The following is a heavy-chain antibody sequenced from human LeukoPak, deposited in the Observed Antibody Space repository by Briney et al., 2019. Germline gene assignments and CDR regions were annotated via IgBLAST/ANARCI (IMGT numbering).Heavy chain of an antibody. CDR2: INWNGGST. Sequence: GGSLRLSCAASGFTFSTYTMNWVRQAPGKGLEWVSGINWNGGSTAYADSVKGRFTISRDNAKNSLYLQMNSLRAEVTALYYCARDRFRGYGDYGGNYYYGMDVWGQGTTVTVSS. D-gene: IGHD4-17*01. CDR3: ARDRFRGYGDYGGNYYYGMDV. V-gene: IGHV3-20*04. J-gene: IGHJ6*02. CDR1: GFTFSTYT.